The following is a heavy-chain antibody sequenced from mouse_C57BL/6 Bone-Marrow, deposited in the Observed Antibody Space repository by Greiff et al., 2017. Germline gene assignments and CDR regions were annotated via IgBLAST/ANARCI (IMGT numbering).Heavy chain of an antibody. V-gene: IGHV1-63*01. CDR1: GYTFTNYW. CDR2: IYPGGGYT. Sequence: QVQLKESGAELVRPGTSVKMSFKASGYTFTNYWIGWAKQRPGHGLEWIGDIYPGGGYTNYNEKFKGKATLTADKSSSTAYMQFSSLTSEDSAIYYCARWSYYAMDYWGQGTSVTVSS. J-gene: IGHJ4*01. CDR3: ARWSYYAMDY.